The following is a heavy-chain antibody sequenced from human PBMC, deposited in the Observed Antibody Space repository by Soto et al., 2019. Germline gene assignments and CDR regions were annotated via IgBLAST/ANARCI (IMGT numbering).Heavy chain of an antibody. J-gene: IGHJ4*02. CDR2: IYSGGST. V-gene: IGHV3-66*01. CDR1: GFTVSDHY. Sequence: EVRLGQSGGGWVQPGGSLRLSWAASGFTVSDHYINWVRQVPGKGLACVAVIYSGGSTYYADSVRGRFTISRDNYKNTLYLQMHSPRAEDTAVYYFVRDGGSDGHDTLGFWGKGTLVTVSS. CDR3: VRDGGSDGHDTLGF. D-gene: IGHD6-19*01.